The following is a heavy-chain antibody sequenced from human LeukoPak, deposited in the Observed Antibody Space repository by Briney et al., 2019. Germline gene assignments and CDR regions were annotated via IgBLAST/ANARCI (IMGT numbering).Heavy chain of an antibody. CDR1: GFSFTSYG. CDR3: VGSGSGSWTPDYGMDV. Sequence: GGSLRLSCVASGFSFTSYGMHWVRQAPGKGLEWVAVVSYDGSNKNYADSVKGRFTISRDNSKNTLYLQMSSLRAEDTAVYYCVGSGSGSWTPDYGMDVWGQGTTVTVSS. J-gene: IGHJ6*02. V-gene: IGHV3-30*03. CDR2: VSYDGSNK. D-gene: IGHD3-10*01.